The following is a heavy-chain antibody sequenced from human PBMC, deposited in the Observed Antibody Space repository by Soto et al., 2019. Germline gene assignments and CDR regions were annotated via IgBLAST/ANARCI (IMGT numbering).Heavy chain of an antibody. CDR1: GYKFGSSW. CDR2: IKPGTSDI. V-gene: IGHV5-51*01. D-gene: IGHD3-3*02. J-gene: IGHJ4*02. Sequence: GESLKISCNGVGYKFGSSWIGWVRQMPGKGLEWMGIIKPGTSDIRYSPSCRGHVTISADEAVSTAYLQWSSLKASDTAMYYCARQLSHICDSWGQGTLVTVSS. CDR3: ARQLSHICDS.